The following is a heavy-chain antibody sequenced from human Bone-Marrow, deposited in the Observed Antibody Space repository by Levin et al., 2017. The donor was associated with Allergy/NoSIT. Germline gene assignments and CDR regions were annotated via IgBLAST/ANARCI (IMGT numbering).Heavy chain of an antibody. CDR1: GFTFHTYT. V-gene: IGHV3-43*01. Sequence: QSGGSLRLSCAASGFTFHTYTMHWVRQAPGKGLEWVSLINWDGSGSSYTDSVKGRFTISRDNSKKSMFLHMNSLTTGDTAVYYCAKDANSGSFDYWGQGTLVTVSS. CDR3: AKDANSGSFDY. CDR2: INWDGSGS. J-gene: IGHJ4*02. D-gene: IGHD3-10*01.